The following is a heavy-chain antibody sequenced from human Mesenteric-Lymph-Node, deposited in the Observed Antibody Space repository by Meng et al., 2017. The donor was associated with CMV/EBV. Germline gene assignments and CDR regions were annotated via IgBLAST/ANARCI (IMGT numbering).Heavy chain of an antibody. J-gene: IGHJ1*01. V-gene: IGHV7-4-1*02. CDR3: ARVAPGTDYFQH. CDR1: GKNFTNYG. D-gene: IGHD6-13*01. CDR2: VNTNNGNT. Sequence: QASGKNFTNYGLNWVRQAPGQGLEWMGWVNTNNGNTTYAQGFTGRFVLSLNTSVSTAYLQINSLKAEDTAMYYCARVAPGTDYFQHWGQGTLVTVSS.